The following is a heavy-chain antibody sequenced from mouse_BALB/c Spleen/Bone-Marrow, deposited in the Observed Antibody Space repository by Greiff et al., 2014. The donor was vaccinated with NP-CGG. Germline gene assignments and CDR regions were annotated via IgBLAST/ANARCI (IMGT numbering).Heavy chain of an antibody. CDR3: AKTNRYGYAMDY. D-gene: IGHD1-1*01. CDR2: IWGDGSI. Sequence: VHLVESGPGLVAPSQSLSITCTVSGFSLSGYGVSWVRQPSGKGLEWLGVIWGDGSINYNSALISRLSISKDNSKSKVFLELNSLQTDDTATYYCAKTNRYGYAMDYWGQGTSVTVSS. J-gene: IGHJ4*01. V-gene: IGHV2-3*01. CDR1: GFSLSGYG.